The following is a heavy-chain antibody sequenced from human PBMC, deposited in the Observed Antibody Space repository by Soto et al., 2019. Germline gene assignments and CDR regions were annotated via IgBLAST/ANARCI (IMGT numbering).Heavy chain of an antibody. Sequence: ASVKVSCKASGYTFTSYAMHWVRQAPGQRLEWMGWINAGNGNTKYSQKFQGRVTITRDTSASTAYMELSSLRSEDTAVYYCATRIAVARFSFDYWGQGTLVTVSS. CDR3: ATRIAVARFSFDY. D-gene: IGHD6-19*01. V-gene: IGHV1-3*01. CDR1: GYTFTSYA. CDR2: INAGNGNT. J-gene: IGHJ4*02.